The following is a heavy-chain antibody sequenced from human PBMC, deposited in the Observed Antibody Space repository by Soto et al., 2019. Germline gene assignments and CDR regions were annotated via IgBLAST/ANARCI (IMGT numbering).Heavy chain of an antibody. CDR3: AKTRSEVVTDTPEFDY. J-gene: IGHJ4*01. Sequence: GGSLRLSCAASGFTFNNYAMIWVRQAPGKGLEWVSYISRSSSTIFYADSVKGRFIISRGNSRNTLYVQMNSLRVEDTAVYYCAKTRSEVVTDTPEFDYWGXGTVVNVSS. CDR2: ISRSSSTI. V-gene: IGHV3-23*01. D-gene: IGHD2-21*02. CDR1: GFTFNNYA.